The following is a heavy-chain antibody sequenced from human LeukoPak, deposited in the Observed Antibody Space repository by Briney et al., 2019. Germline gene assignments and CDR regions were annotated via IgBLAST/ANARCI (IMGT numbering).Heavy chain of an antibody. V-gene: IGHV4-59*01. J-gene: IGHJ4*02. Sequence: PSETLSLTCTVSGGSISSYYWSWIRQPPGKGLEWIGYIYYSGSTNYNPSLKSRVTISVDTSKNQFSLKLSSVTAADTAVYYCARAGYDSSGYSHDYWGQGTLVTVSS. CDR3: ARAGYDSSGYSHDY. CDR1: GGSISSYY. CDR2: IYYSGST. D-gene: IGHD3-22*01.